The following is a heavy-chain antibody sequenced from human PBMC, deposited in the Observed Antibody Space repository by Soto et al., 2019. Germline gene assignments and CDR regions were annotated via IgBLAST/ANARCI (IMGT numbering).Heavy chain of an antibody. CDR1: GFTFSSYA. CDR3: AKDRFYGDSLHHFDY. D-gene: IGHD4-17*01. V-gene: IGHV3-23*01. CDR2: ISGSGGST. Sequence: PGGSLRLSCAASGFTFSSYAMSWVRQAPGKGLEWVSAISGSGGSTYYADSVKGRFTISRDNSKNTLYLQMNSLRAEDTAVYYCAKDRFYGDSLHHFDYWGQGTLVTVSS. J-gene: IGHJ4*02.